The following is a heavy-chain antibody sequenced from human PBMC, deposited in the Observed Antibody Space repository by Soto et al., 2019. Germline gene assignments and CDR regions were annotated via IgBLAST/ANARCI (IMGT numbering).Heavy chain of an antibody. D-gene: IGHD3-10*01. V-gene: IGHV1-3*01. J-gene: IGHJ4*02. CDR1: GYTFTSYA. Sequence: QVQLVQSGAEVKKPGASVKVSCKASGYTFTSYAMHWVRQAPGQRLEWMGWINAGNGNTKYSQKFQGRVTITRDTSASTAYIELSSLRSEDTAVYYCARAAYYYGSGSYNHDYWGQGTLVTVSS. CDR3: ARAAYYYGSGSYNHDY. CDR2: INAGNGNT.